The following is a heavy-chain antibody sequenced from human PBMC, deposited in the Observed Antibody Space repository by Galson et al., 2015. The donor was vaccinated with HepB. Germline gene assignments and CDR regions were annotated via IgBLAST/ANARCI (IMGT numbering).Heavy chain of an antibody. CDR3: AKGQRGYSGYYQFDY. J-gene: IGHJ4*02. CDR1: GFTFSSYT. CDR2: ISGSGVTT. Sequence: SLRLSCAASGFTFSSYTMSWVRQAPGKGLEWVSAISGSGVTTYFADSVKGRLTISRDTSKNTLDLQMNSLRAEDTALYYCAKGQRGYSGYYQFDYWGQGTLVTVSS. D-gene: IGHD5-12*01. V-gene: IGHV3-23*01.